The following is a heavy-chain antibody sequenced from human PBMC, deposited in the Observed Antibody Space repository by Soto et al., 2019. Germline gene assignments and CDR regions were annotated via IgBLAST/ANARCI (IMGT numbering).Heavy chain of an antibody. CDR3: AREASQQLGSIDY. D-gene: IGHD6-13*01. Sequence: SETLSLTCSVSGTPISYSYWIWLRQPPGKGLEWIGFVHYSGSTSYNPSLKSRVNISIDTSKNQFSLKLGSVTAADTAVYFCAREASQQLGSIDYWGQGTLVTVSS. CDR2: VHYSGST. J-gene: IGHJ4*02. CDR1: GTPISYSY. V-gene: IGHV4-59*01.